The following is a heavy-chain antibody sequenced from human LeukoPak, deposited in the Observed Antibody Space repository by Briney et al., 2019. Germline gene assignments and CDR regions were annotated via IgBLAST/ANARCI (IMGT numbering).Heavy chain of an antibody. CDR1: GYTFTSYD. V-gene: IGHV1-8*01. CDR2: MNPNSGNT. CDR3: ARDCSGGSCYSGYDY. J-gene: IGHJ4*02. D-gene: IGHD2-15*01. Sequence: ASVKVSCKASGYTFTSYDINWVRQATGQGLEWMGWMNPNSGNTNYAQKFQGRVTMTRDTSISTAYMELSRLRSDDTAVYYCARDCSGGSCYSGYDYWGQGTLVTVSS.